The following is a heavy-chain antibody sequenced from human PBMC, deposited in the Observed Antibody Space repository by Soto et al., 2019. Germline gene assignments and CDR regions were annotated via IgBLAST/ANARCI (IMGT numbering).Heavy chain of an antibody. V-gene: IGHV1-18*01. D-gene: IGHD4-17*01. J-gene: IGHJ3*02. CDR2: ISAYNGNT. CDR1: GYTFTSYG. CDR3: ARDRTVTKRNPFDAFEI. Sequence: ASVKVSCKASGYTFTSYGISWVRQAPGQGLEWMGWISAYNGNTNYAQKLQGRVTMTTDTSTSTAYMELRSLRSDDAAVYYCARDRTVTKRNPFDAFEIWGQGTMVTVSS.